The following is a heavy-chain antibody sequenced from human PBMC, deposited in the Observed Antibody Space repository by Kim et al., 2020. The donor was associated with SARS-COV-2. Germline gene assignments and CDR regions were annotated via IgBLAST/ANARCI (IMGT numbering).Heavy chain of an antibody. V-gene: IGHV4-59*01. D-gene: IGHD2-21*01. CDR1: GGSISGFF. CDR2: VSNSGKT. Sequence: SETLSLTCTVSGGSISGFFWSWIRKPPGQGLEWLGHVSNSGKTTFNPSLKSRATIPVDTSANQFSLKLTSVTAADTAVYYCARACPRTICYYGMDVWGQG. J-gene: IGHJ6*02. CDR3: ARACPRTICYYGMDV.